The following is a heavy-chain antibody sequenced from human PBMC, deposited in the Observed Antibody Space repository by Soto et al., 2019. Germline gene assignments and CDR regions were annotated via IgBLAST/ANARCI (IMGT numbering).Heavy chain of an antibody. V-gene: IGHV4-39*01. CDR2: IYYSGST. Sequence: KTSETLSLTCTVSGGSISSSSYYWGWIRQPPGKGLEWIGSIYYSGSTYYNPSLKSRVTISVDTSKNQFSLKLSSVTAADTAVYYCARHIGVVAASKRWFDPWGQGTLVTVSS. D-gene: IGHD2-15*01. CDR3: ARHIGVVAASKRWFDP. J-gene: IGHJ5*02. CDR1: GGSISSSSYY.